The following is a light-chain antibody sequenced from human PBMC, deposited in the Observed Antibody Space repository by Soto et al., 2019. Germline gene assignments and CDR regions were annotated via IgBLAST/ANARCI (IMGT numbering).Light chain of an antibody. CDR2: ATS. Sequence: DIQMTQSPSAMSASVGDRVTITSRASQGISTYLAWFQQKPGKVPERLIYATSSLQSGVPSRFSGSGSGTEFTLTISSLQPEDSATYYWLQHYIYPWTFGQGTKVEI. V-gene: IGKV1-17*03. CDR1: QGISTY. CDR3: LQHYIYPWT. J-gene: IGKJ1*01.